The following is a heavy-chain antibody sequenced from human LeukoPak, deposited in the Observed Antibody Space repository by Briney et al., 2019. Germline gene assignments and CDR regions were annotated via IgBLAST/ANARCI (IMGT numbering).Heavy chain of an antibody. Sequence: KSSETLSHTCAVSGDSISSNFFWSWVRQPPEKGLEWIGEIYHSGRVNYNPSLKSRVTISVDKSESQFSLRVTSVTAADTAVYYCARHLAATGTKGYFDLWGRGTLVIVSS. J-gene: IGHJ2*01. CDR3: ARHLAATGTKGYFDL. CDR1: GDSISSNFF. CDR2: IYHSGRV. D-gene: IGHD6-13*01. V-gene: IGHV4-4*02.